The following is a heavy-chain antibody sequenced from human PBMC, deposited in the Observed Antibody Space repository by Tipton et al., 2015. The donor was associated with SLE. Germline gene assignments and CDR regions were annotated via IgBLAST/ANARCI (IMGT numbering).Heavy chain of an antibody. CDR2: LTPSGST. J-gene: IGHJ5*02. D-gene: IGHD3-22*01. CDR1: GGSFNGYY. Sequence: TLSLTCAVYGGSFNGYYWSWIRQPPGKGLGWIGELTPSGSTNCNPSLKSRVTLSVDTSKSQFSLKLSSVPAADMAVYYCAREPYYYDSSGYYVSWFDPWGQGTLVTVSS. V-gene: IGHV4-34*01. CDR3: AREPYYYDSSGYYVSWFDP.